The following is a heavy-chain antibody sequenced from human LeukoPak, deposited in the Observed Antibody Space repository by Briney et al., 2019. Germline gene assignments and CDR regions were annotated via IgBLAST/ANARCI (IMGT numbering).Heavy chain of an antibody. J-gene: IGHJ3*02. Sequence: PGGSLRLSCAASGFTFSSYSMNWVRQAPGKGLEWVSSISSSSSYIYYADSVEGRFTISRDNAKNSLYLQMNSLRAEDTAVYYCASLYGDYAFDIWGQGTMVTVSS. D-gene: IGHD4-17*01. CDR1: GFTFSSYS. CDR2: ISSSSSYI. CDR3: ASLYGDYAFDI. V-gene: IGHV3-21*01.